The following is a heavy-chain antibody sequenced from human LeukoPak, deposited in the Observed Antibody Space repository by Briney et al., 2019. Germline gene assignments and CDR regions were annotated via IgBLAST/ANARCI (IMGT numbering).Heavy chain of an antibody. CDR3: ARDLSYYGSGSYYFDY. J-gene: IGHJ4*02. D-gene: IGHD3-10*01. CDR1: GYTFTGYY. CDR2: INPNSGDT. V-gene: IGHV1-2*02. Sequence: GASVKVSCKASGYTFTGYYMHWMRQAPRHGPEWLRWINPNSGDTNYAQKFQGRVTMTRDTSISTAYMELSRLRSDDTAVYYCARDLSYYGSGSYYFDYWGQGTLVTVSS.